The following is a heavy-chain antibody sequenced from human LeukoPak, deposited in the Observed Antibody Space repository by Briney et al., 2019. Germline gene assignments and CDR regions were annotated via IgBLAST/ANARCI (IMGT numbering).Heavy chain of an antibody. Sequence: GRSLRLSCAASGFTFDDYAMHWVRQARGKGLEWVSGIGWNSGSIGYADSVKGRFTISRDNAKNSLYLQMNSLRAEDMALYYCAKGDYDFWSGCIDYWGQGTLVTVSS. J-gene: IGHJ4*02. CDR2: IGWNSGSI. D-gene: IGHD3-3*01. V-gene: IGHV3-9*03. CDR3: AKGDYDFWSGCIDY. CDR1: GFTFDDYA.